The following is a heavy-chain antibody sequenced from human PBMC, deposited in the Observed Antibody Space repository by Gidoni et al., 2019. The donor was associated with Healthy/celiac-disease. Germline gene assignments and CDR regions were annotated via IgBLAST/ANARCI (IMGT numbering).Heavy chain of an antibody. CDR1: GYTFPSYG. V-gene: IGHV1-18*01. J-gene: IGHJ5*02. CDR3: AREGLRYFDWLLGPKNNWFDP. D-gene: IGHD3-9*01. Sequence: QVQLVQSGAEVKKPGASVKVSCKASGYTFPSYGISWVRQAPGQGLEWMGWISAYNGNTNYAQKLQGRVTKTTDTSTSTAYMELRSLRSDDTAVYYCAREGLRYFDWLLGPKNNWFDPWGQGTLVTVSS. CDR2: ISAYNGNT.